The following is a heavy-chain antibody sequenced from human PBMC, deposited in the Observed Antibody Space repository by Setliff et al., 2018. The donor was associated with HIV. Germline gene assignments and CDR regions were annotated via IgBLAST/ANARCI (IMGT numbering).Heavy chain of an antibody. CDR2: TYYRSKWYF. CDR1: GDSVSSNNAA. CDR3: ARGSYGSVLL. J-gene: IGHJ4*02. D-gene: IGHD6-19*01. Sequence: PSQTLSLTCAISGDSVSSNNAAWSWIRQSPLRGLEWLGRTYYRSKWYFDYAVSVKSRIIINPDTSKNQFSLHLNSVTPEDTAVYYCARGSYGSVLLWGQGTLVTVSS. V-gene: IGHV6-1*01.